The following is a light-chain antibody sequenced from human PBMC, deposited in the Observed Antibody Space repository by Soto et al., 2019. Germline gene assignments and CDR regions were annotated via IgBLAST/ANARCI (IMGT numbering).Light chain of an antibody. J-gene: IGKJ1*01. V-gene: IGKV3-20*01. CDR1: QRVSSSY. Sequence: ILLTQSPGTLSLSAWERATLSCRASQRVSSSYLAWYQQKPGQAPRLIIYGASSRATGSPERVSGSGAGTDVTLTISRLEPEDFEVYYCQQYGSSPRTFGQGTKVDIK. CDR2: GAS. CDR3: QQYGSSPRT.